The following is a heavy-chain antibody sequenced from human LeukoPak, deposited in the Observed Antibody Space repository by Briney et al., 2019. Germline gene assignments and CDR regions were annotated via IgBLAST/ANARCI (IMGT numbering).Heavy chain of an antibody. D-gene: IGHD5-18*01. CDR3: ARAAYSYGYYYYYYMDV. J-gene: IGHJ6*03. Sequence: PSETLSLTCTVSGGSISSGGYYWSWIRQHPGKGLEWIGYIYYSGSTYYNPSLKSRVTISVDTSKNQFSLKLSSVTAADTAVSYCARAAYSYGYYYYYYMDVWGKGTTVTVSS. V-gene: IGHV4-31*03. CDR2: IYYSGST. CDR1: GGSISSGGYY.